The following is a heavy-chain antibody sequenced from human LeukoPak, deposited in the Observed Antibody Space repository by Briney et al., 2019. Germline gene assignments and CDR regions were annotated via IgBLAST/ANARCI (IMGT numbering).Heavy chain of an antibody. J-gene: IGHJ4*02. CDR2: ISGSGVST. D-gene: IGHD1-7*01. CDR1: GFRFTSYA. CDR3: ANSPRYITGTQYYFDY. V-gene: IGHV3-23*01. Sequence: GGSLRLSCAASGFRFTSYAMSCGPQAPGKGLGWVSAISGSGVSTYYADSVKGRFTISRDNSKNTLYLQTNSLRAEDTAVYYCANSPRYITGTQYYFDYWGQGTLVTVSS.